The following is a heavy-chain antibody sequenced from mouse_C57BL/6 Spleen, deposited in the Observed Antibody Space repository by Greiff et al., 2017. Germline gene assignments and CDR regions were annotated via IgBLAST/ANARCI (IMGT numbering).Heavy chain of an antibody. CDR2: IYPGDGDT. CDR3: SSKGLRRDYYAMDY. J-gene: IGHJ4*01. CDR1: GYAFSSSW. D-gene: IGHD2-2*01. Sequence: QVQLQQSGPELVKPGASVKISCKASGYAFSSSWMTWVKQRPGKGLEWIGRIYPGDGDTNYNGKVKGKATLTGDKSSSTAYMQLSSLTSEDSAVYFCSSKGLRRDYYAMDYWGQGTSVTVSS. V-gene: IGHV1-82*01.